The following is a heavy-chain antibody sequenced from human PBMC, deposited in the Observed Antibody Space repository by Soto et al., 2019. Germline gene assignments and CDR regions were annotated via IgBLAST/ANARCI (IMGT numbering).Heavy chain of an antibody. CDR3: ARLLVIVVPAAIVWFDP. J-gene: IGHJ5*02. Sequence: QVQLQESGPGLVKPSQTLSLTCTVSGGSISSGGYYWSWIRQHPGKGLEWIGYIYYSGSTYYNPSLKSRVTISVDTSKNQFSLKLSSVTAADTAVYYCARLLVIVVPAAIVWFDPWGQGTLVTVSS. CDR2: IYYSGST. D-gene: IGHD2-2*01. CDR1: GGSISSGGYY. V-gene: IGHV4-31*03.